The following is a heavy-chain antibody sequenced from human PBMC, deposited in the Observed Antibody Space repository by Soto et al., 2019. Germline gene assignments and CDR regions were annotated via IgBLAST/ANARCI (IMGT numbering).Heavy chain of an antibody. J-gene: IGHJ6*02. CDR2: MNPNSGNT. D-gene: IGHD2-15*01. Sequence: GASVKVSCKASGYIFTNYDINWVRQATGQGLEWMGWMNPNSGNTGYAQKFQGRLSMTRNTSISTAYMELSSLRSEDTAIYYCAREAATDMDVWGQGTAVTVSS. V-gene: IGHV1-8*01. CDR1: GYIFTNYD. CDR3: AREAATDMDV.